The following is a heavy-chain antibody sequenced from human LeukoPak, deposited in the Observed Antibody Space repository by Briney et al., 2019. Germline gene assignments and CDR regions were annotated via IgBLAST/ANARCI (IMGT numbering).Heavy chain of an antibody. CDR1: GFTFSSYG. CDR2: ISYDERGK. D-gene: IGHD5-24*01. V-gene: IGHV3-30*19. Sequence: GGSLRLSCAASGFTFSSYGMHWVRQAPGKGLEWVAAISYDERGKYYADSMKGRFTISRDNSKNTLYLQMNSLTTEDTAVYYCARDGMAVFDHWGQGALVTVSS. J-gene: IGHJ4*02. CDR3: ARDGMAVFDH.